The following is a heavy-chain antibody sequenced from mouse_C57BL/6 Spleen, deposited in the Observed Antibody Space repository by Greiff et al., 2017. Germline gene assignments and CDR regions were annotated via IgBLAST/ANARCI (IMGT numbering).Heavy chain of an antibody. D-gene: IGHD2-1*01. CDR1: GYTFTSYW. Sequence: QVQLQQPGAELVRPGSSVKLSCKASGYTFTSYWMHWVKQRPIQGLEWIGNIDPSDSETHYNQKFKDKATMTVDKSSSTAYMQLSSLTSEDSAVYYCARERGNYVLMDDWGQGTSVTVSS. CDR3: ARERGNYVLMDD. CDR2: IDPSDSET. V-gene: IGHV1-52*01. J-gene: IGHJ4*01.